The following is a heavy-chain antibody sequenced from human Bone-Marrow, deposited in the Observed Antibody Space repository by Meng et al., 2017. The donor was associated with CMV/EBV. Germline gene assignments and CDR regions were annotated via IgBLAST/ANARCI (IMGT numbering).Heavy chain of an antibody. CDR3: ARTYYYDSSGYYFDY. J-gene: IGHJ4*02. V-gene: IGHV1-69*05. CDR2: IIPIFGTA. CDR1: GGPFSSYA. D-gene: IGHD3-22*01. Sequence: SGGPFSSYAISWVRQAPGQGLEWMGGIIPIFGTANYAQKFQGRVTITTDESTSTAYMELSSLRSEDTAVYYCARTYYYDSSGYYFDYWGQGTLVTVSS.